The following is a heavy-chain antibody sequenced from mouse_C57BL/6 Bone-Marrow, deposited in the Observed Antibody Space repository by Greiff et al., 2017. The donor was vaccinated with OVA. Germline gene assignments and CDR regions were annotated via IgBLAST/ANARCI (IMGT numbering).Heavy chain of an antibody. CDR2: IYPGSGST. V-gene: IGHV1-55*01. CDR3: ARFYYDYDGYFDY. J-gene: IGHJ2*01. CDR1: GYTFTSYW. Sequence: VQLQQPGAELVKPGASVKMSCKASGYTFTSYWITWVKQRPGQGLEWIGDIYPGSGSTNYNEQFKSKATLTVDTSSSTAYMQLSSLTSEDSAVYYCARFYYDYDGYFDYWGQGTTLTVSS. D-gene: IGHD2-4*01.